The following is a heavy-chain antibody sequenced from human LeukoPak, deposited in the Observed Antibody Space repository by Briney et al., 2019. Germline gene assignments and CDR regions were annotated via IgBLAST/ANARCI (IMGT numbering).Heavy chain of an antibody. CDR2: IYYSGST. Sequence: SETLSLTCSVSGASISSDYWGWIRQPPGKGLEWIGSIYYSGSTYYNPSLKSRVTISVDTSKNQFSLNLRSVTAADTAVYYCARVRDFFGLISYFDYWGQGTLVTVSS. CDR1: GASISSDY. CDR3: ARVRDFFGLISYFDY. J-gene: IGHJ4*02. V-gene: IGHV4-38-2*02. D-gene: IGHD3/OR15-3a*01.